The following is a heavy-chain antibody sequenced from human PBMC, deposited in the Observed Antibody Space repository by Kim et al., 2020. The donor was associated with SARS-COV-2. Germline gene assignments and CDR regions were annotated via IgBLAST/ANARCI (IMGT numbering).Heavy chain of an antibody. V-gene: IGHV1-46*01. D-gene: IGHD2-2*02. Sequence: ASVKVSCKASGYTFTSYYMHWVRQAPGQGLEWMGIINPSGGSTSYAQKFQGRVTMTRDTSTSTVYMELSSLRSEDTAVYYCARGSCDTSCYTYYYYYGMDVWGQGTTVTVSS. CDR1: GYTFTSYY. CDR2: INPSGGST. CDR3: ARGSCDTSCYTYYYYYGMDV. J-gene: IGHJ6*02.